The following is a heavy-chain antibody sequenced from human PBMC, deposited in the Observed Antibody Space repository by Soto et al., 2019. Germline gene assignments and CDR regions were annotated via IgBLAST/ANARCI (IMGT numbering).Heavy chain of an antibody. CDR3: ARVGPPLDY. V-gene: IGHV3-30*03. CDR1: GFTFSSYG. J-gene: IGHJ4*02. CDR2: ISYDGSTI. Sequence: GSLRLSCAASGFTFSSYGMHWVRQAPGKGLEWVAVISYDGSTIYYADSVKGRFTISRDNAKNSLYLQMNSLRADDTAVYYCARVGPPLDYWGQGTLVTVSS.